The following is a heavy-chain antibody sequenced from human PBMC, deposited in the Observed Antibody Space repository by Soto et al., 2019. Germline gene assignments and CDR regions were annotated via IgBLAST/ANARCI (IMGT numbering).Heavy chain of an antibody. CDR1: GYTFTSFG. CDR3: ARGLRLVLGDYYGMDV. V-gene: IGHV1-18*01. Sequence: QVQLVQSGAEVKKPGASVKVACKASGYTFTSFGISWVRQAPGQGLEWMGWISVYNGNKNYAQKFQGRVTMTTDTSTCTAYMELRSLRSDDTAVYYCARGLRLVLGDYYGMDVWGQGTTVTVSS. CDR2: ISVYNGNK. J-gene: IGHJ6*02. D-gene: IGHD6-19*01.